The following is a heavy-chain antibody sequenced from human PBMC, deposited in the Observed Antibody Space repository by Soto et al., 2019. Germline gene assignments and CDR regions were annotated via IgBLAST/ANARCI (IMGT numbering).Heavy chain of an antibody. J-gene: IGHJ4*02. CDR2: IKEDGSER. CDR1: GFTFSGFW. CDR3: VRGSGFVLDH. V-gene: IGHV3-7*01. Sequence: EVKVVESGGSLVQPGVSLRLSCAASGFTFSGFWMNWVRQAPGKGLEWVAIIKEDGSERYYVGSVRGRFTISRDNAKKSVYLQMDSLRVEDTAVYYCVRGSGFVLDHWGQGTPVTVSS. D-gene: IGHD6-19*01.